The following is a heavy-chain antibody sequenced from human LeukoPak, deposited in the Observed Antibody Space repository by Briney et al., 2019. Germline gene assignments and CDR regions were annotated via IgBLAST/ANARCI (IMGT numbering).Heavy chain of an antibody. CDR1: GFTFTAYL. Sequence: GSLRLSCAASGFTFTAYLIRWVRQAPGKGLEWVAVMSSDGNAMFYADSVKGRFTISRDNSKNTLYLQMNSLRAEDTAVYYCVRESEYYFDHSASFDYWGQGTLVTVSS. J-gene: IGHJ4*02. V-gene: IGHV3-30-3*01. CDR3: VRESEYYFDHSASFDY. D-gene: IGHD3-22*01. CDR2: MSSDGNAM.